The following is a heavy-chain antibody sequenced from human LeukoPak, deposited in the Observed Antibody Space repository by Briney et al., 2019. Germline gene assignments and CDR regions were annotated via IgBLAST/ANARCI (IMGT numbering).Heavy chain of an antibody. V-gene: IGHV3-21*01. CDR3: ARNYGGNWGVDY. CDR1: GFTFSSYG. CDR2: ISSSSSYI. D-gene: IGHD4-23*01. J-gene: IGHJ4*02. Sequence: GGSLRLSCAASGFTFSSYGMHWVRQAPGKGLEWVSSISSSSSYIYYADSVKGRFTISRDNAKNSLYLQMNSLRAEDTAVYYCARNYGGNWGVDYWGQGTLVTVSS.